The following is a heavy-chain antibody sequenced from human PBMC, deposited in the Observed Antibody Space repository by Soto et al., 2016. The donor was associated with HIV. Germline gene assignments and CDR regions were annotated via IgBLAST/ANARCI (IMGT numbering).Heavy chain of an antibody. CDR2: IIPIFGTT. CDR1: GGSFSTDA. CDR3: ARERGIAVAGSFWYFDL. J-gene: IGHJ2*01. D-gene: IGHD6-19*01. V-gene: IGHV1-69*13. Sequence: QVQLVQSGAEVEKPGSSVKVSCTASGGSFSTDAVSWVRQAPGQGLEWMGGIIPIFGTTRYAQKFQGRVTITADAPTSTAYLEVSRLRSEDTAVYYCARERGIAVAGSFWYFDLWGRGTLVTVSS.